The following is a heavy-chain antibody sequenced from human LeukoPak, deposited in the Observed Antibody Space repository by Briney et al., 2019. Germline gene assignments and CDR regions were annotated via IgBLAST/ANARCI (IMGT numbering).Heavy chain of an antibody. V-gene: IGHV3-23*01. CDR2: ISGSGAGT. J-gene: IGHJ4*02. CDR1: GITFSNYA. Sequence: GGSLRLSCAASGITFSNYAMNWVGQAPGKGLEWVAVISGSGAGTYYADSVRGRFTISRDNSKNTLYLQMNNLRAEDTAVYYCAKDRAALPVTTYNFDFWGQGTLVTVSS. CDR3: AKDRAALPVTTYNFDF. D-gene: IGHD2-2*01.